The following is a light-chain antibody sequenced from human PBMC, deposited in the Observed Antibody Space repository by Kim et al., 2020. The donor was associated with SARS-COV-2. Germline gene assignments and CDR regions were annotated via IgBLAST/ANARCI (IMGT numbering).Light chain of an antibody. J-gene: IGKJ4*02. Sequence: ASVGDRVVITCRVRQNINKWLAWYQQKPGKAPKLLISKASSLDTGVPLRFIGNGSGTEFTLTISSLQPDDVATYFCQQFNRYPLTFGAGTKVDIK. CDR3: QQFNRYPLT. V-gene: IGKV1-5*03. CDR2: KAS. CDR1: QNINKW.